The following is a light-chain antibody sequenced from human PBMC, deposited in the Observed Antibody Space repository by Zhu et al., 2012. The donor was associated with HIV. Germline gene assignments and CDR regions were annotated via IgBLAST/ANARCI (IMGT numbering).Light chain of an antibody. V-gene: IGKV1-27*01. Sequence: DIQMTQSPSSLSASVGDRVTITCRASQGISKYLAWYQQKPGKVPKLLIHGASTLLSGVPSRFSGRRSGTDFTLTISGLQPEDVATYYCQHYYNTPRTFGPGTKVDI. CDR2: GAS. CDR3: QHYYNTPRT. J-gene: IGKJ3*01. CDR1: QGISKY.